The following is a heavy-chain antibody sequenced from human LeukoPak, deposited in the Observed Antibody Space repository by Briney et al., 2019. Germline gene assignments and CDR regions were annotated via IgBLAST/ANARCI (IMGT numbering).Heavy chain of an antibody. J-gene: IGHJ4*02. D-gene: IGHD6-19*01. Sequence: PGGSLRLSCAASGFTFTDYYMSWIRQAPGKGLEWLSYISSTSTYTTYADSVKGRFTISRDNATNSLYLQMNSLRAEDTAVYYCARGQYSFDSWGQGTLVTVSS. CDR2: ISSTSTYT. CDR1: GFTFTDYY. V-gene: IGHV3-11*06. CDR3: ARGQYSFDS.